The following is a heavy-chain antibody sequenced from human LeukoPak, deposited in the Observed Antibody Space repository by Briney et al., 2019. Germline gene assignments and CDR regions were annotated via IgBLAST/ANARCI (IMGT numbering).Heavy chain of an antibody. Sequence: GGSLRLSCAASGFTFSSYGMSWVRQAPGKGLEWVSAISGSGGSTYYADSVKGRFTISRDNSKNTLYLQMNSLRAEDTAVYYCAKDESSSWYNWFDPWGQGTLVTVSS. CDR2: ISGSGGST. D-gene: IGHD6-13*01. J-gene: IGHJ5*02. CDR3: AKDESSSWYNWFDP. V-gene: IGHV3-23*01. CDR1: GFTFSSYG.